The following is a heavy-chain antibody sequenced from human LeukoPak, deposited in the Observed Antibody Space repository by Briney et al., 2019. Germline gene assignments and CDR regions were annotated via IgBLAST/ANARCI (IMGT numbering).Heavy chain of an antibody. CDR3: ARDRGYCSGGSCYSNAFDI. Sequence: GGSLRLSCAASGFTFDDYAMHWVRQAPGKGLEWVSLISGDGGSTYYADSVKGRFTISRDNAKNSLYLQMNSLRAEDTSVYYCARDRGYCSGGSCYSNAFDIWGQGTMVTVSS. CDR2: ISGDGGST. D-gene: IGHD2-15*01. CDR1: GFTFDDYA. J-gene: IGHJ3*02. V-gene: IGHV3-43*02.